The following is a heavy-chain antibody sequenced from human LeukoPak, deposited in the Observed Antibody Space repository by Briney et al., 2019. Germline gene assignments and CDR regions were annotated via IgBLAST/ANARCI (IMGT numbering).Heavy chain of an antibody. CDR3: ARAAYYDILTGYYPFDP. CDR1: GYTFTGYY. J-gene: IGHJ5*02. V-gene: IGHV1-2*02. CDR2: INPNSGGT. D-gene: IGHD3-9*01. Sequence: ASVMVSCKASGYTFTGYYMHWVRQAPGQGLEWMGWINPNSGGTNYAQKFQGRVTMTRDTSISTAYMELSRLRSDDTAVYYCARAAYYDILTGYYPFDPWGQRTLVTVSS.